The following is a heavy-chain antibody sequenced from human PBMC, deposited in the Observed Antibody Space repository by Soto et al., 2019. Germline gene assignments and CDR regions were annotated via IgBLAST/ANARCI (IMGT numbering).Heavy chain of an antibody. J-gene: IGHJ5*02. CDR1: GGSISSSSYF. CDR2: IYYSGST. Sequence: QLQLQESGPGLVKPSETLSLTCSVSGGSISSSSYFWGWIRQPPGKGREWIGSIYYSGSTYYNPSLRSRVTVSVATSKNQFSLKLSSVTAADTAVYYCARHPSDFWFDPWGQGTLVTVSS. V-gene: IGHV4-39*01. CDR3: ARHPSDFWFDP. D-gene: IGHD2-21*02.